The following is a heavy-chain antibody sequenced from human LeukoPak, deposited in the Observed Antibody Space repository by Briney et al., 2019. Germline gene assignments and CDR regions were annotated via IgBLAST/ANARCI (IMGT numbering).Heavy chain of an antibody. CDR2: IKQDGSEK. CDR3: ARNGRVAAAGSHY. D-gene: IGHD6-13*01. J-gene: IGHJ4*02. CDR1: GFTFSSYW. Sequence: AGGSLRLSCAASGFTFSSYWMSWVRQAPGKGLEWVANIKQDGSEKYYVDSVKGRFTISRDNAKNSLYLQMNSLRAEDTAVYYCARNGRVAAAGSHYWGQGTLVTVSS. V-gene: IGHV3-7*01.